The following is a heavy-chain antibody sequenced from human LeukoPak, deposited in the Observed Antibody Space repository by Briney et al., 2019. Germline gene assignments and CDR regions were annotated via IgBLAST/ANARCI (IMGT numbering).Heavy chain of an antibody. Sequence: SETLSLTCTVSGGSISSYYWSWIRQPPGKGLEWIGYIYYSESTNYNPSLKSRVTISVDTSKNQFSLKLSSVTAADTAVYYCARGVVVVVAATRFGDAFDIWGQGTMVTVSS. CDR1: GGSISSYY. CDR2: IYYSEST. CDR3: ARGVVVVVAATRFGDAFDI. V-gene: IGHV4-59*01. D-gene: IGHD2-15*01. J-gene: IGHJ3*02.